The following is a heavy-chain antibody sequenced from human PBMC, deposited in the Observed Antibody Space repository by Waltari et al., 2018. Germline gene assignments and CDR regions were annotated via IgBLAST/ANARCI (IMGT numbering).Heavy chain of an antibody. V-gene: IGHV3-48*01. CDR2: ISSSRSTI. D-gene: IGHD4-17*01. CDR1: GFTFSSYS. CDR3: ARVWHYGDYEAFGY. J-gene: IGHJ4*02. Sequence: EVQLVESGGGLVQPGGSLRLSCAASGFTFSSYSMNWIRQAPGKGLEWVSYISSSRSTIYYADSVKGRFTISRDNAKNSLYLQMNSLRAEDTAVYYCARVWHYGDYEAFGYWGQGTLVTVSS.